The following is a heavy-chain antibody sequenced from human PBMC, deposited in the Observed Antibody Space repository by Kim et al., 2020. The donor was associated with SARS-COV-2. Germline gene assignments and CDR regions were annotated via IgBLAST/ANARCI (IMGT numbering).Heavy chain of an antibody. Sequence: TYENQSRKSRVTKSVDTSKNKLSLKVGSVTAADTAVYYCARHYFDWLLDYWGQGTLVTVSS. CDR2: T. V-gene: IGHV4-39*01. CDR3: ARHYFDWLLDY. J-gene: IGHJ4*02. D-gene: IGHD3-9*01.